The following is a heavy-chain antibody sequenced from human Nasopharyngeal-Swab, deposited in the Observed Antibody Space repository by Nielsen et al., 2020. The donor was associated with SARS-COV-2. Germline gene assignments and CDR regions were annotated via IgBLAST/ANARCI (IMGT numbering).Heavy chain of an antibody. CDR1: GFTFDNYA. CDR2: ISGSGSHT. CDR3: AKDGGGWYTSGWYYFDS. D-gene: IGHD6-19*01. J-gene: IGHJ4*02. Sequence: GESLKISCAASGFTFDNYAMSWVRQPPGRGLEWVSSISGSGSHTYYRASVKGRFTISRDNSQHTLYLQMHSLRAEDTALYYCAKDGGGWYTSGWYYFDSWGQQILVTVSS. V-gene: IGHV3-23*01.